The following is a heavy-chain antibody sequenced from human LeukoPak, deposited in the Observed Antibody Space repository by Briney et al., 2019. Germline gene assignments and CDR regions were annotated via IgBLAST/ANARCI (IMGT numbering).Heavy chain of an antibody. Sequence: SVKVSCKASGGTFSSYAIRWVRQAPGQGLEWMGRIIPILGIANYAQKFQGRVTITADKSTSTAYMELSSLRSEDTAVYYCARSPYYDSSGYYFDYWGQGTLVTVSS. V-gene: IGHV1-69*04. D-gene: IGHD3-22*01. CDR2: IIPILGIA. CDR3: ARSPYYDSSGYYFDY. J-gene: IGHJ4*02. CDR1: GGTFSSYA.